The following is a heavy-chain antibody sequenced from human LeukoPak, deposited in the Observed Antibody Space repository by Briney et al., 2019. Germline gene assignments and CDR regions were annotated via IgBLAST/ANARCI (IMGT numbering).Heavy chain of an antibody. CDR1: GYTFTNYY. Sequence: ASVKVSCKASGYTFTNYYMHWVRQAPGQGLEWMGIINPSIGSTSYAQKFQGRVTMTSDTSTSTVYMELSSLRSEDTAVYYCARGLGLQLNHYYYYGMDVWGQGTTITVSS. J-gene: IGHJ6*02. V-gene: IGHV1-46*01. CDR3: ARGLGLQLNHYYYYGMDV. D-gene: IGHD2-15*01. CDR2: INPSIGST.